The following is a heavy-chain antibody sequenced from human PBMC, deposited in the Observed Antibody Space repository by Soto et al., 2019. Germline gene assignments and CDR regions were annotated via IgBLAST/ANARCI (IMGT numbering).Heavy chain of an antibody. D-gene: IGHD3-22*01. V-gene: IGHV4-30-4*01. Sequence: SETLSLTCTVSGSPIRSGDDSSSWIRQPPGKGLEYIGYIHHRGNTYYNPSLRSRVTMSIDTSKNQFSLRLKSVTAADTAVYFCAREPDSIGGYFDSSGQGLLVTVSS. CDR3: AREPDSIGGYFDS. CDR2: IHHRGNT. CDR1: GSPIRSGDDS. J-gene: IGHJ4*02.